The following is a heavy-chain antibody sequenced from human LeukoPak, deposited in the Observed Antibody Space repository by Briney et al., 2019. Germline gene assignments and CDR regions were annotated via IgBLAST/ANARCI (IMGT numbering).Heavy chain of an antibody. CDR1: GFSFSSYS. J-gene: IGHJ4*02. CDR2: VSSSTTIR. CDR3: TRRAGGSSRRDY. V-gene: IGHV3-48*04. Sequence: SGGSLRLSCEASGFSFSSYSMNWVRQAPGKGLEWVSYVSSSTTIRDYADSVKGRFTISRDNAKNSLYLQMNSLRAEDTAVYYCTRRAGGSSRRDYWGQGTLVTVSS. D-gene: IGHD2-15*01.